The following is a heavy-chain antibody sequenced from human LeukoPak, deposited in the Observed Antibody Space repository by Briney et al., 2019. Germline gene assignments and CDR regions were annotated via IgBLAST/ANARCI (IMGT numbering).Heavy chain of an antibody. CDR1: GFTFSSYT. CDR2: ISSSGSAT. J-gene: IGHJ4*02. D-gene: IGHD5-24*01. V-gene: IGHV3-48*01. Sequence: PGGSLRLSCAASGFTFSSYTMSWVRQAPGKGLEWVSYISSSGSATYHAGSVKGRFTISRDNAKNSLYLQLNSLRVEDTAVYYCAREMGYTYSFDYWGQGTLVTVSS. CDR3: AREMGYTYSFDY.